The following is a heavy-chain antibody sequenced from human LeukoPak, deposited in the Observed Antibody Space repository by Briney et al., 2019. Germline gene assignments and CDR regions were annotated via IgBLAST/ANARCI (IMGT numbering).Heavy chain of an antibody. CDR2: INPNSGGT. D-gene: IGHD5-18*01. Sequence: ASVKVSCKASGYTFTAYYMHWMRQAPGQGPEWMGWINPNSGGTNYAQKFQGRVTMTGDTSISTAYMELSSLRSDDTPVYYCARAKVIVPDYWGQGTLVTVSS. V-gene: IGHV1-2*02. J-gene: IGHJ4*02. CDR3: ARAKVIVPDY. CDR1: GYTFTAYY.